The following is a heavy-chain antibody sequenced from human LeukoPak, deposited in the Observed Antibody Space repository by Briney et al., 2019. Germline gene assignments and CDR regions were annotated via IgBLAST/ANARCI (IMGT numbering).Heavy chain of an antibody. D-gene: IGHD6-6*01. J-gene: IGHJ4*02. CDR3: ARGDWSSSIDY. V-gene: IGHV4-30-4*01. CDR2: IYYSGST. Sequence: PSQTLSLTCTVSGGSIISGDFYWIWIRQPPGKGLEWIGYIYYSGSTYYNPSLKSLITISVDTSENQFSLKLSSVTAADTAVYYCARGDWSSSIDYWGQGTLVTVSS. CDR1: GGSIISGDFY.